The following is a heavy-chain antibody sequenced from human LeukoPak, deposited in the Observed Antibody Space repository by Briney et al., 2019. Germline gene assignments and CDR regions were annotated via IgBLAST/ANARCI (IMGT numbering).Heavy chain of an antibody. CDR2: IYHSGST. J-gene: IGHJ3*02. D-gene: IGHD3-16*01. CDR1: GGSISSGYY. Sequence: SETLSLTCTVSGGSISSGYYWGWIRQPPGKGLEWIGSIYHSGSTYYNPSLKSRVTISVDTSKNQFSLKLSSVTAADTAVYYCARDLGEFFDIWGQGTMVTVSS. V-gene: IGHV4-38-2*02. CDR3: ARDLGEFFDI.